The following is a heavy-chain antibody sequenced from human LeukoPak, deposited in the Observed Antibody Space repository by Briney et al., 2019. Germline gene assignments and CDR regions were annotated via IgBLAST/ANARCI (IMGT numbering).Heavy chain of an antibody. CDR1: GYRFNNYY. CDR3: TRGFCSGGSCYSMDY. CDR2: INPTGGDT. Sequence: ASVKVSCKASGYRFNNYYMNWVRQAPGQGLEWMGIINPTGGDTTYPQKFQGRVSMTWDTSTTTLSMELSSLTSDDTAVYYCTRGFCSGGSCYSMDYWGQGTLVTVSS. J-gene: IGHJ4*02. V-gene: IGHV1-46*02. D-gene: IGHD2-15*01.